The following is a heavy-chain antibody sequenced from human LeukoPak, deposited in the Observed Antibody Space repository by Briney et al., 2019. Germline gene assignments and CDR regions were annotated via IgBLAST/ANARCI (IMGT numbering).Heavy chain of an antibody. CDR2: IRSKAYGGTT. Sequence: PGGSLRLSCTASGFTFGDYAMSWFRQAPGKGLEWVGFIRSKAYGGTTEYAASVKGRFTISRDDSKSIAYLQMNGLKTEDTAVYYCTRPFSGIAVAGTGFDYWGQGTLVTVSS. V-gene: IGHV3-49*03. CDR1: GFTFGDYA. CDR3: TRPFSGIAVAGTGFDY. D-gene: IGHD6-19*01. J-gene: IGHJ4*02.